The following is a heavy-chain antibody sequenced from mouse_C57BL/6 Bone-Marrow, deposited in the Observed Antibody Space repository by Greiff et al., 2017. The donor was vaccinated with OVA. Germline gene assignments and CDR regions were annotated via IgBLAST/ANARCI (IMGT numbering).Heavy chain of an antibody. V-gene: IGHV3-6*01. CDR1: GYSITSGYY. CDR3: ARPIYYDYDVRAMDY. Sequence: EVQLQQSGPGLVKPSQSLSLTCSVTGYSITSGYYWNWIRQFPGNKLEWMGYISYDGSNNYNPSLKNRISITRDTSKNQFFLKLNSVTTEDTATYYCARPIYYDYDVRAMDYWGQGTSVTVSS. D-gene: IGHD2-4*01. J-gene: IGHJ4*01. CDR2: ISYDGSN.